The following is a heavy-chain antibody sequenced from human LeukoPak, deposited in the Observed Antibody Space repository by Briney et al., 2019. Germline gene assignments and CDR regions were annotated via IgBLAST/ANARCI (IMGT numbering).Heavy chain of an antibody. J-gene: IGHJ3*02. CDR3: ARDGISYYDTLDAFDI. D-gene: IGHD3-22*01. CDR2: IYTSGST. V-gene: IGHV4-61*02. CDR1: GGSISSGSYY. Sequence: PSQTLSLTRTVSGGSISSGSYYWSWIRQPAGKGLEWIGRIYTSGSTNYNPSLKSRVTISVDTSKNQFSLKLSSVTAADTAVYYCARDGISYYDTLDAFDIWGQGTMVTVSS.